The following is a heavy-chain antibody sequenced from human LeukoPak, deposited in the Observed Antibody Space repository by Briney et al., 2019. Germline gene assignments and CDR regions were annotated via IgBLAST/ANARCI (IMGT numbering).Heavy chain of an antibody. CDR2: INPNSGGT. CDR1: GYTFTGYY. CDR3: ARESGSRNAFDI. Sequence: ASVKVSCKAPGYTFTGYYMHWVRQAPGQGLEWMGWINPNSGGTNYAQKFQGRVTMTRDTSISTAYMELSRLRSDDTAVYYCARESGSRNAFDIWGQGTMVTVSS. D-gene: IGHD3-10*01. J-gene: IGHJ3*02. V-gene: IGHV1-2*02.